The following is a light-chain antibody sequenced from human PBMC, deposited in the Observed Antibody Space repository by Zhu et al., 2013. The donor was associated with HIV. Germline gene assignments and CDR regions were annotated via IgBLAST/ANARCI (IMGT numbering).Light chain of an antibody. Sequence: QSVLTQPPSVSGAPGQRVTISCTGSSSNIGAGYDVHWYQQLPGTAPKLLIYDNNKRPSGIPDRFSGSKSGTSATLVITGVQTGDEADYYCGTWDSSLSASWVFGGGTKLTVL. CDR3: GTWDSSLSASWV. J-gene: IGLJ3*02. V-gene: IGLV1-51*01. CDR1: SSNIGAGYD. CDR2: DNN.